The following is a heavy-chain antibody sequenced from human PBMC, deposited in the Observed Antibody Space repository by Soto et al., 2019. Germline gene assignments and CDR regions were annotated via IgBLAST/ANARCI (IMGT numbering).Heavy chain of an antibody. CDR1: GGSISSSSYY. V-gene: IGHV4-39*01. Sequence: SETLSLTCTVSGGSISSSSYYWGWIRQPPGKGLEWIGSIYYSGSTYYNPSLKSRVTISVDTSKNQFSLRLSSVTAADTAVYYCARLLEEYSSSWYYFDYWGQGTLVTAPQ. D-gene: IGHD6-13*01. J-gene: IGHJ4*02. CDR2: IYYSGST. CDR3: ARLLEEYSSSWYYFDY.